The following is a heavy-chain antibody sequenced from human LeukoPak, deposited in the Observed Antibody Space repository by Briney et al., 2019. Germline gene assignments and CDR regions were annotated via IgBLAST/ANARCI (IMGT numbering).Heavy chain of an antibody. CDR1: GGSISSGDYF. Sequence: SQTLSLTCSVSGGSISSGDYFWTWIRQPPGKGLEYIGYIYYSGTTYYNPSLKSRITMSVDMSANQFSLRLTSVSAADTAVYYCTRAYWIGFHFDSWGQGILVSISS. CDR3: TRAYWIGFHFDS. V-gene: IGHV4-30-4*01. J-gene: IGHJ4*02. D-gene: IGHD3-3*01. CDR2: IYYSGTT.